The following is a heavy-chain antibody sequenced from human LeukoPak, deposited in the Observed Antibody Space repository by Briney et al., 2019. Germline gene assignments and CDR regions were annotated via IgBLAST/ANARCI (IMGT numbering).Heavy chain of an antibody. Sequence: GGSLRLSCAASGFTFSSYSMNWVRQAPGKGLEWVSSISSSSSYTYYADSVKGRFTISRDNAKNSLYLQMNSLRAEDTAVYYCASCLDGDCYCRYWGQGTLVTVSS. D-gene: IGHD2-21*02. CDR1: GFTFSSYS. V-gene: IGHV3-21*01. CDR3: ASCLDGDCYCRY. J-gene: IGHJ4*02. CDR2: ISSSSSYT.